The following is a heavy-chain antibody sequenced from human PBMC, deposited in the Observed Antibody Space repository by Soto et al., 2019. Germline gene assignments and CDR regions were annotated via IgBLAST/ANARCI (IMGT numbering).Heavy chain of an antibody. Sequence: GGSLRLSCAASGFTFSSYSMNWVRQAPGKGLEWVSSISSSSSYIYYADSVKGRFTISRDNAKNSLYLQMNSLRAEDTAVYYCARGGILTGYYRLHYYYGMDVWGQGTTVTVSS. CDR3: ARGGILTGYYRLHYYYGMDV. D-gene: IGHD3-9*01. CDR1: GFTFSSYS. J-gene: IGHJ6*02. CDR2: ISSSSSYI. V-gene: IGHV3-21*01.